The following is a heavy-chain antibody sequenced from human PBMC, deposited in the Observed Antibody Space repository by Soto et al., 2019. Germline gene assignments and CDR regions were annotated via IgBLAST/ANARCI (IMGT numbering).Heavy chain of an antibody. CDR1: GFSFSDYS. V-gene: IGHV3-23*01. J-gene: IGHJ4*02. Sequence: EVQVFESGGGLVQPGGSLRLSCAASGFSFSDYSMAWVRQTPEKGLEWVSGMSIGGEKTFYIDSVKGRFIVSRDSSRDKVDFKMNRLRVEDTAVYYCARWNGYGDLWGQGTLVTVSS. CDR3: ARWNGYGDL. D-gene: IGHD1-1*01. CDR2: MSIGGEKT.